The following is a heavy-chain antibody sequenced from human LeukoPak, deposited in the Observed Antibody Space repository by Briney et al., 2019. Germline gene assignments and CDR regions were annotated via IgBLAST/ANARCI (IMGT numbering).Heavy chain of an antibody. CDR2: IYYSGST. J-gene: IGHJ6*03. D-gene: IGHD3-22*01. CDR3: ARLAKYYYDSRYDYYMDV. CDR1: GGSISSYY. Sequence: KPSETLSLTCTVSGGSISSYYWSWFRQPPGKGLEWIGYIYYSGSTNYNPSLKSRVTISVDTSKNQFSLKLSSVTAADTAVYYRARLAKYYYDSRYDYYMDVWGKGTTVTVSS. V-gene: IGHV4-59*08.